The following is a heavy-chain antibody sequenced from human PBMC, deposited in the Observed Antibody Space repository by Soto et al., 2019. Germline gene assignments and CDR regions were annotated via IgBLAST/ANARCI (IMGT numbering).Heavy chain of an antibody. Sequence: QVQLQQWGAGLLKPSETLSLTCAVYGGSFSGFYWSWIRQPPGKGLEWIGESNHVGSTNYNPSLTSRLPMSVAPSTTQFSLRLTSVTAADPAVYYCARVLIAGVTTDWGQGTLVIVSS. V-gene: IGHV4-34*01. CDR1: GGSFSGFY. CDR2: SNHVGST. CDR3: ARVLIAGVTTD. D-gene: IGHD5-18*01. J-gene: IGHJ4*02.